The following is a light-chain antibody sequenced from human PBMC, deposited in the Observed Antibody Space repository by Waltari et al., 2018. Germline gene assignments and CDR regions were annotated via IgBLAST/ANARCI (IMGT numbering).Light chain of an antibody. CDR1: QSVKIN. V-gene: IGKV3-15*01. CDR2: GAS. Sequence: EIVMTQSPATLSVSPGERATLSCRASQSVKINLAWYQQKPGQAPRLLIFGASTRATGIPARFSGSGSGTESSLTISSMQSEDFAVYYCQQYTARPLTFGGGTKVEI. CDR3: QQYTARPLT. J-gene: IGKJ4*01.